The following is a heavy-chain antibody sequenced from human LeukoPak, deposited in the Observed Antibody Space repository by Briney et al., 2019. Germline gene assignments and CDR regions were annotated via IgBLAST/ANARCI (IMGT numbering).Heavy chain of an antibody. CDR2: IYHRGST. Sequence: SETLSLTCAVSGGSISSGGYSWSWIRQPPGKGLEWIGYIYHRGSTYYNPSLKSRVTISVDRSKNQFSLKLSSVTAADTAVYYCARGSRNIVVVPAVSGGWFDPWGQGTLVTVSS. J-gene: IGHJ5*02. D-gene: IGHD2-2*01. CDR3: ARGSRNIVVVPAVSGGWFDP. V-gene: IGHV4-30-2*01. CDR1: GGSISSGGYS.